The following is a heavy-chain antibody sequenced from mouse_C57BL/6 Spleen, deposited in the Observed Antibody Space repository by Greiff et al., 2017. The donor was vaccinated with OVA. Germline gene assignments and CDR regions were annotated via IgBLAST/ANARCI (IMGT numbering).Heavy chain of an antibody. D-gene: IGHD2-5*01. CDR1: GYTFTDYY. Sequence: EVQLQQSGPVLVKPGASVKMSCKASGYTFTDYYMNWVKQSHGKSLEWIGVINPYNGGTSYNQKFKGKATLTVDKSSSTAYMELNSLTSEDSAVYYCARDSNYEGAYWGQGTLVTVSA. J-gene: IGHJ3*01. V-gene: IGHV1-19*01. CDR3: ARDSNYEGAY. CDR2: INPYNGGT.